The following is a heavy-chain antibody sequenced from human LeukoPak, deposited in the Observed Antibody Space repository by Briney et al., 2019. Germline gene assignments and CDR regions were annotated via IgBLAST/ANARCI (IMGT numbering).Heavy chain of an antibody. CDR3: ARGRRHFDWLSSRANAFDI. J-gene: IGHJ3*02. V-gene: IGHV1-18*01. CDR2: MSAYNGNT. D-gene: IGHD3-9*01. Sequence: ASVKVSCKASGYTFTSYGISWVRQAPGQGLEWMGWMSAYNGNTNYAQKLQGRVTMTTDTSTSTAYMELRSLRSDDTAVYCCARGRRHFDWLSSRANAFDIWVQGTMVTVSS. CDR1: GYTFTSYG.